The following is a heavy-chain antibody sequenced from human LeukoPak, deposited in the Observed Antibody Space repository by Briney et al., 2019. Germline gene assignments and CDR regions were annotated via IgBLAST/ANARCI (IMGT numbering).Heavy chain of an antibody. CDR3: ARGWGHSGYDYVSSDVFDI. J-gene: IGHJ3*02. D-gene: IGHD5-12*01. V-gene: IGHV4-30-4*08. CDR2: IYSSGST. Sequence: SETLSLTCTVSGASISSGDYHWNWIRQPPGKGLEWIGYIYSSGSTYYNPSLKSRITISLDTSKNQFSLKLSSVTAADTAVYYCARGWGHSGYDYVSSDVFDIWGQGTMVTVSS. CDR1: GASISSGDYH.